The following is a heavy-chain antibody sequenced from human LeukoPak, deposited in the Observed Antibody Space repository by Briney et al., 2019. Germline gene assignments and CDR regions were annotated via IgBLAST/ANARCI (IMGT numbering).Heavy chain of an antibody. CDR2: INHGGST. CDR3: ARRVAVTTGFDY. D-gene: IGHD4-17*01. CDR1: XGSFSGYY. V-gene: IGHV4-34*01. J-gene: IGHJ4*02. Sequence: SETLSLTCAVXXGSFSGYYWSWIRQPPGKGLEWIGEINHGGSTNYNPSLKSRVTISVDTSKNQFSLKLSSVTAADTAVYYCARRVAVTTGFDYWGQGTLVTVSS.